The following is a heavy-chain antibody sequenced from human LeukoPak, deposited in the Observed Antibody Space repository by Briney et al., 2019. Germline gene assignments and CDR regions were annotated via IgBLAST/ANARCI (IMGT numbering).Heavy chain of an antibody. CDR1: GGSISSHY. Sequence: SETLSLTCTVSGGSISSHYWSWIRQPPGKGLEWIGFIYYSGTTNYNPSLKSRVTISVDTSKNQFSLKLSSVTAADTAVYYCARDYYYDSSGYSAGWFDPWGQGTLVTVSS. J-gene: IGHJ5*02. D-gene: IGHD3-22*01. V-gene: IGHV4-59*11. CDR3: ARDYYYDSSGYSAGWFDP. CDR2: IYYSGTT.